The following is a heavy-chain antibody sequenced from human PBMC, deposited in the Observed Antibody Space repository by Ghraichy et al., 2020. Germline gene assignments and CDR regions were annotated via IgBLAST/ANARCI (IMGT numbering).Heavy chain of an antibody. CDR1: GFTFSSYW. CDR2: IKQDGSEK. J-gene: IGHJ6*02. V-gene: IGHV3-7*03. D-gene: IGHD3-22*01. Sequence: GGSLRLSCAASGFTFSSYWMSWVRQAPGKGLEWVANIKQDGSEKYYVDSVKGRFTISRDNAKNSLYLQMNSLRAEDTAVYYCAREFLGDYYDSSGNYYGMDVWGQGTTVTVSS. CDR3: AREFLGDYYDSSGNYYGMDV.